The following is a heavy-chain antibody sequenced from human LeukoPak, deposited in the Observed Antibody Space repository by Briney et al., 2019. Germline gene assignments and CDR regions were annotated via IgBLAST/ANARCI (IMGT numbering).Heavy chain of an antibody. CDR2: ISYDGSNK. D-gene: IGHD6-6*01. J-gene: IGHJ4*02. CDR3: ARHRSSWLIDY. CDR1: GFIFSSHG. V-gene: IGHV3-30*03. Sequence: GRSLRLSCAASGFIFSSHGMHWVRQAPGKGLEWVAIISYDGSNKYYADSVRGRFTISRDNSKNTLYLQMNSLRAEDAAVYYCARHRSSWLIDYWGQGTLVTVSS.